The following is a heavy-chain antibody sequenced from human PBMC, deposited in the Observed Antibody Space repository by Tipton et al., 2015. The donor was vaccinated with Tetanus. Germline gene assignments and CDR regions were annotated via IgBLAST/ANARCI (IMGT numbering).Heavy chain of an antibody. CDR2: SWYDGTDK. D-gene: IGHD2-15*01. CDR3: AREADCSGGSCFSGDFDN. V-gene: IGHV3-33*01. CDR1: GFIFSSYG. J-gene: IGHJ4*02. Sequence: CAASGFIFSSYGIHWVRQAPGKGLEWAAVSWYDGTDKYYADSVKGRFTISRDNSKNTLYLQMNSLRAEDTAVYYCAREADCSGGSCFSGDFDNWGQGTQVTVSS.